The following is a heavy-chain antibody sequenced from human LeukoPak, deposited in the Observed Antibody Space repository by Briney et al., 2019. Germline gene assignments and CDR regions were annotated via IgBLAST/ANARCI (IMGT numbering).Heavy chain of an antibody. J-gene: IGHJ6*03. Sequence: ASVKVSCKASGYTFTGYYMHWVRQAPGQGLEWMGWINPNSGGTNYAQKFQGRVTMTRDTFISTAYMELSRLRSDDTAVYYCARVSYSSSFPMDVWGKGTTVTVSS. CDR1: GYTFTGYY. CDR2: INPNSGGT. CDR3: ARVSYSSSFPMDV. V-gene: IGHV1-2*02. D-gene: IGHD6-13*01.